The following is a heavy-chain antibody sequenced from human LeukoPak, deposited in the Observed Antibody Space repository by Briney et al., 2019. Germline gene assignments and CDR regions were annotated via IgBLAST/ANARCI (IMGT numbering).Heavy chain of an antibody. D-gene: IGHD3-3*01. J-gene: IGHJ5*02. CDR1: GYTFTNYY. CDR3: ASSGLRFFSRFDP. V-gene: IGHV1-46*01. Sequence: ASVKVSCKASGYTFTNYYIHWVRQAPGQGLEWMGMIIPSGGSTNYAEKFQGRVTMTRDMSTSTVYMELTSLTSDDTAVYYCASSGLRFFSRFDPWGQGTLVTVSS. CDR2: IIPSGGST.